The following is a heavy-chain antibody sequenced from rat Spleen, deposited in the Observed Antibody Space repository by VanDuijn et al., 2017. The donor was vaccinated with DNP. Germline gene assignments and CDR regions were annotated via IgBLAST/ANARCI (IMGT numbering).Heavy chain of an antibody. J-gene: IGHJ1*01. V-gene: IGHV5-31*01. CDR2: ITSTSGST. CDR3: TRKYTTDYYWYFDF. CDR1: GFTFNNYW. Sequence: EVQLVESGGGLVQPGRSLKLSCVASGFTFNNYWMTWIRQAPGKGLEWIASITSTSGSTYYLDSVKGRFTISRDNAKSTLYLQVNSLGSEDTATYYCTRKYTTDYYWYFDFWGPGTMVTVSS. D-gene: IGHD1-6*01.